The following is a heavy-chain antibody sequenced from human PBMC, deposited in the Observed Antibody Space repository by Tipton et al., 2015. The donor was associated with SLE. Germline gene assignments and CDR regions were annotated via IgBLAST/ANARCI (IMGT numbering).Heavy chain of an antibody. CDR1: GDSISSRSYY. Sequence: LRLSCTVSGDSISSRSYYWSWIRQPAGKGLEWIGRIYTKGSMNYSPSLRSRVTISLDPSKNQLSLKLTSVTAADTAVYYCARVSCSSISCYVDFWGQGTLVTVSS. D-gene: IGHD2-2*01. V-gene: IGHV4-61*02. CDR2: IYTKGSM. CDR3: ARVSCSSISCYVDF. J-gene: IGHJ4*02.